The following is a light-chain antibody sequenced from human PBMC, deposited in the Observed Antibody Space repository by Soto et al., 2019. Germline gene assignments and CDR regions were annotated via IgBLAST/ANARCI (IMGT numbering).Light chain of an antibody. J-gene: IGKJ5*01. CDR3: QQPSNWPPFT. CDR1: HSVKTF. Sequence: ESVFTQSPATLSLPPGKRASLSCSASHSVKTFLVWYQQRPGQAPSLVIHDGSHGAAGIPARFSGSGFGTDFTLTISSLVPEDFAVYYCQQPSNWPPFTFGHGTRLEIK. CDR2: DGS. V-gene: IGKV3-11*01.